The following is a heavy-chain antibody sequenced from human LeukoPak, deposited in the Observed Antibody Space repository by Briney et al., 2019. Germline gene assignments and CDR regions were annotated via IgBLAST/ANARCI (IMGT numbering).Heavy chain of an antibody. D-gene: IGHD1-26*01. V-gene: IGHV1-69*13. CDR2: IIPIFGTA. CDR3: AGGRGSNLDY. Sequence: ASVKVSCKASGYTFTSYYMHWVRQAPGQGLEWMGGIIPIFGTANYAQKFQGRVTITADESTSTAYMELSSLRSEDTAVYYCAGGRGSNLDYWGQGTLVTVSS. J-gene: IGHJ4*02. CDR1: GYTFTSYY.